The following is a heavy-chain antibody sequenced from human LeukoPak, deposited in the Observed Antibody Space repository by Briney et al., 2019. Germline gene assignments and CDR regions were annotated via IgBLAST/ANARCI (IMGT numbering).Heavy chain of an antibody. D-gene: IGHD4-17*01. CDR3: ARDQYGDYALDY. CDR1: GFTFSSYG. J-gene: IGHJ4*02. V-gene: IGHV3-21*01. CDR2: ISSISYI. Sequence: PGGSLRLSCAASGFTFSSYGMHWVRQAPGKGLVWVSSISSISYIYYADSVKGRFTISRDTAKNSLYLQMNSLRAEDTAVYYCARDQYGDYALDYWGQGTLVTVSS.